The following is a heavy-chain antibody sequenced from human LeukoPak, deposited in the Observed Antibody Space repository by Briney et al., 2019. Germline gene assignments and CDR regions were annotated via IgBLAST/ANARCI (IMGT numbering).Heavy chain of an antibody. Sequence: SQTLSLTCTVSGGSISSGDYYWSWIRQPPGKGLEWIGYIYYSGSTYYNPSLKSRVTISVDTSKNQFSLKLSSVTAADTAVYYCARGLRVAAAGTVDYWGQGTLVTVSS. D-gene: IGHD6-13*01. CDR2: IYYSGST. CDR3: ARGLRVAAAGTVDY. V-gene: IGHV4-30-4*01. J-gene: IGHJ4*02. CDR1: GGSISSGDYY.